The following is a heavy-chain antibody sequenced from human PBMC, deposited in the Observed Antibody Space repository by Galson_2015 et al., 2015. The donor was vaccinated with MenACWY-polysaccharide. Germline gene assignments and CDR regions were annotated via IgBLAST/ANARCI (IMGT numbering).Heavy chain of an antibody. D-gene: IGHD1-26*01. J-gene: IGHJ3*02. CDR2: IYVGGSR. CDR1: GFTVSANY. Sequence: SLRLSCAASGFTVSANYMSWVRQAPGRGLEWVSIIYVGGSRHYADSVKGRFTISEDNSENTLYLQMNSLRAEDTVVYYCARGASQVGGLASWSFDIWGPGTMVTVSS. V-gene: IGHV3-53*01. CDR3: ARGASQVGGLASWSFDI.